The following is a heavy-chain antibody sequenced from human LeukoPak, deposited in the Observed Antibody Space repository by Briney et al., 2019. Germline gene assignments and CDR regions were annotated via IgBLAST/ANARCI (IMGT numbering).Heavy chain of an antibody. Sequence: SETLSLTCTVSGGSISSYYWSWIRQPPGKGLEWIGYIYYSGSNNYNPSLKSRVTISVDTSKNQFSLKLSSVTAADTAVYYCARVDIVAAGPNYYYGMDVWGKGTTVTVSS. D-gene: IGHD5-12*01. CDR1: GGSISSYY. CDR3: ARVDIVAAGPNYYYGMDV. V-gene: IGHV4-59*01. CDR2: IYYSGSN. J-gene: IGHJ6*04.